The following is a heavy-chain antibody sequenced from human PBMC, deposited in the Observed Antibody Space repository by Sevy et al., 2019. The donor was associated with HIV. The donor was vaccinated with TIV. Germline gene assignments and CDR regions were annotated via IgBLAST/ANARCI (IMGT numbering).Heavy chain of an antibody. CDR3: ARDLRPHLLYSDFWSGYSRMDV. CDR1: AFTFSTYG. J-gene: IGHJ6*02. D-gene: IGHD3-3*01. CDR2: ISFDGSHK. V-gene: IGHV3-30*03. Sequence: GGSLRLSCVASAFTFSTYGMHWVRQAPGKGLEWVSVISFDGSHKYYADSVKGRCTVSRDNSKNTLNLQMNSLRAEDTAVYYCARDLRPHLLYSDFWSGYSRMDVWGQGTTVTVSS.